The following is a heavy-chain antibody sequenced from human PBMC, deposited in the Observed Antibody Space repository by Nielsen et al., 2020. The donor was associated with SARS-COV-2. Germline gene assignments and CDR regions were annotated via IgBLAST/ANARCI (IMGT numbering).Heavy chain of an antibody. CDR3: ARQGILGRGNCWFDP. CDR2: IYPGDSDT. CDR1: GYSFTSYW. J-gene: IGHJ5*02. V-gene: IGHV5-51*01. Sequence: GESLKISCKGSGYSFTSYWIGWVRQMPGKGLEWIGIIYPGDSDTRYSPSFQGQVTISADKSISTASLQWSSLKASDTAMYYCARQGILGRGNCWFDPWGQGTLVTVSS. D-gene: IGHD3-16*01.